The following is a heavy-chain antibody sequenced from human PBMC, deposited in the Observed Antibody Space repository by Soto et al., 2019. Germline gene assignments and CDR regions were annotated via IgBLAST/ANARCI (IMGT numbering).Heavy chain of an antibody. CDR3: AREGHAGSSGSYYYYYYYMDV. J-gene: IGHJ6*03. CDR1: GDSVSSNSAA. V-gene: IGHV6-1*01. Sequence: QSQTLSLTCAISGDSVSSNSAAWNWIRQSPSRGLEWLGRTYYRSKWYNDYAVSVKSRITINPDTSKNQFSLQLNSVTPEDTAVYYCAREGHAGSSGSYYYYYYYMDVWGKGTTVTVSS. CDR2: TYYRSKWYN. D-gene: IGHD3-10*01.